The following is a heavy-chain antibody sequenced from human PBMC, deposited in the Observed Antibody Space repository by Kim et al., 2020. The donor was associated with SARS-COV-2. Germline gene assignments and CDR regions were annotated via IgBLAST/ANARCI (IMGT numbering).Heavy chain of an antibody. V-gene: IGHV4-59*01. CDR3: AREAVSSGYLDN. D-gene: IGHD3-22*01. J-gene: IGHJ4*02. Sequence: NYNPSHKSRVTISVDTSKSRFSLKLSSVTAADTAVYYCAREAVSSGYLDNWGQGTLVTVSS.